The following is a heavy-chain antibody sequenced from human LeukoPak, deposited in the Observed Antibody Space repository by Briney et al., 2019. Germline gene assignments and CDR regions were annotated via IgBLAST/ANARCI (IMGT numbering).Heavy chain of an antibody. D-gene: IGHD5-18*01. V-gene: IGHV3-48*01. CDR3: ARDTAMVAKHFDY. Sequence: GGSLRLSCAASGFTFSSYGMHWVRQAPGKGLEWVSYISSSGSTIYYADSVKGRFTISRDNAKNSLYLQMNSLRAEDTAVYYCARDTAMVAKHFDYWGQGTLVTVSS. J-gene: IGHJ4*02. CDR1: GFTFSSYG. CDR2: ISSSGSTI.